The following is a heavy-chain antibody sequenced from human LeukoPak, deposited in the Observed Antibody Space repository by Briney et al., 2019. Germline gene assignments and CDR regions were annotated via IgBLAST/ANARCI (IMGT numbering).Heavy chain of an antibody. Sequence: ASVKVSCKASGGTFGSYAISWVRQAPGQGLEWMGGIIPIFGTANYAQKFQGRVTITADESTSTAYMELSSLRSEDTAVYYCARYWNYQGWFDPWGQGTLVTVSS. J-gene: IGHJ5*02. CDR3: ARYWNYQGWFDP. CDR2: IIPIFGTA. V-gene: IGHV1-69*13. D-gene: IGHD1-7*01. CDR1: GGTFGSYA.